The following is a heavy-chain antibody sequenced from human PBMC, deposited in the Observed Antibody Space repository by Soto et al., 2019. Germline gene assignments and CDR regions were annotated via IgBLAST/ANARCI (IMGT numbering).Heavy chain of an antibody. CDR2: IKQDGSEK. V-gene: IGHV3-7*03. Sequence: HPGGSLRLSCAASGFTFSSYWMSWVRQAPGKGLEWVANIKQDGSEKYYVDSVKGRFTISRDNAKNSLYLQMNSLRAEDTAVYYCARWYSSSDLYYYYYGMDVWGQGTTVTVSS. CDR3: ARWYSSSDLYYYYYGMDV. CDR1: GFTFSSYW. J-gene: IGHJ6*02. D-gene: IGHD6-6*01.